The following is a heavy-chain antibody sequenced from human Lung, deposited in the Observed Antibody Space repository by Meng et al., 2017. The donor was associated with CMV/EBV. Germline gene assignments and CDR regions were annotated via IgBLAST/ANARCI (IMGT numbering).Heavy chain of an antibody. D-gene: IGHD3-22*01. CDR3: ARGAVYYDSSAYYKGYFDY. CDR1: GFTVSSNY. J-gene: IGHJ4*02. V-gene: IGHV3-53*01. CDR2: IYSGGST. Sequence: GESLKISCAASGFTVSSNYMSWVRQAPGKGLEWVSVIYSGGSTYYADSVKGRFTISRDNSKNTLYIQMNSRRAEHTAVYYCARGAVYYDSSAYYKGYFDYWGQGTLVTVSS.